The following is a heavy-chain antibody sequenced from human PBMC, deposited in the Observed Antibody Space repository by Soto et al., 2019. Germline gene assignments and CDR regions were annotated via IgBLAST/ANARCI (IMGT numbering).Heavy chain of an antibody. J-gene: IGHJ4*02. V-gene: IGHV4-34*01. CDR2: INHSGST. CDR1: GGSFSGYY. D-gene: IGHD3-10*01. CDR3: ASRIYYYGSGSYYDY. Sequence: SETLSLTCAVYGGSFSGYYWSRIRQPPGKGLEWIGEINHSGSTNYNPSLKSRVTISVDTSKNQFSLKLSSVTAADTAVYYCASRIYYYGSGSYYDYWGQGTLVTVSS.